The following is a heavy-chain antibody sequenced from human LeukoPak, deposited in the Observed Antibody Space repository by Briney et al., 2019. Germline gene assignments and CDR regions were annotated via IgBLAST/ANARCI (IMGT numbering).Heavy chain of an antibody. J-gene: IGHJ3*01. CDR1: GGSISSYY. CDR3: ARMHSSGWPLDAFDF. D-gene: IGHD6-19*01. CDR2: IYYSGST. Sequence: SETLSLTCTVSGGSISSYYWSWIRQPPGKGLEWIGYIYYSGSTNYNPSLKSRVTISVDTSKNQFSLKLSSVTAADTAVYYCARMHSSGWPLDAFDFWGQGTMVTVSS. V-gene: IGHV4-59*08.